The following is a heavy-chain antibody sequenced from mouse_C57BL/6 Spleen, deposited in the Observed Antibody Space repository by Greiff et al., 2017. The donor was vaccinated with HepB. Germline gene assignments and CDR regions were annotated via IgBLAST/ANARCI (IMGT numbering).Heavy chain of an antibody. D-gene: IGHD2-1*01. CDR2: ISYDGSN. V-gene: IGHV3-6*01. J-gene: IGHJ3*01. CDR1: GYSITSGYY. CDR3: ARDGNTWFAY. Sequence: VQLQQSGPGLVKPSQSLSLTCSVTGYSITSGYYWNWIRQFPGNKLEWMGYISYDGSNNYNPSLKNRISITRYTSKNQFFLKLNSVTTEDTATYYCARDGNTWFAYWGQGTLVTVSA.